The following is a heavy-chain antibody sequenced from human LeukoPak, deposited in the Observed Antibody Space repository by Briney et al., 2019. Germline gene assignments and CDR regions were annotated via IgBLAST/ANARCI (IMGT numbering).Heavy chain of an antibody. V-gene: IGHV4-39*07. Sequence: PSETLSLTCTVSGGSISSSSYYWGWIRQPPGKGLEWIGSIYYSGSTYYNPSLKSRVTISVDTSKNQFSLKLSSVTAADTAVYYCARGKRIGYCSGGSCYVWFDPWGQGTLVTVSS. J-gene: IGHJ5*02. CDR1: GGSISSSSYY. D-gene: IGHD2-15*01. CDR3: ARGKRIGYCSGGSCYVWFDP. CDR2: IYYSGST.